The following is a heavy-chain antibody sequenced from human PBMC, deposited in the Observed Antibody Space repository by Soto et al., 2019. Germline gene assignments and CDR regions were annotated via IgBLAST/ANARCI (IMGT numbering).Heavy chain of an antibody. V-gene: IGHV4-59*01. J-gene: IGHJ3*02. CDR3: ARVELAAGRAFDI. CDR2: IYYSGST. CDR1: CGSIRSYY. D-gene: IGHD6-13*01. Sequence: SETLSLTCTVSCGSIRSYYWSWIRQPPGKGLEWIGYIYYSGSTNYNPSLKSRVTISVDTSKNQFSLKLSSVTAADTAVYYCARVELAAGRAFDIWGQGTMVTV.